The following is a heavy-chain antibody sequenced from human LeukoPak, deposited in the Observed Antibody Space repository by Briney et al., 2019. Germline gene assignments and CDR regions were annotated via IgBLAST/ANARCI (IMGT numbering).Heavy chain of an antibody. CDR3: GRVRGGMVRGVLRDAFDI. CDR1: GGSISSGGYY. Sequence: PSETLSLTCTVSGGSISSGGYYWSWIRQHPGKGLEWIGYIYYSGSTYYNPSLKSRVTISVDTSKNQFSLKLSSVTAADTAVYYCGRVRGGMVRGVLRDAFDIWGQGTMVTVCS. J-gene: IGHJ3*02. D-gene: IGHD3-10*01. CDR2: IYYSGST. V-gene: IGHV4-31*03.